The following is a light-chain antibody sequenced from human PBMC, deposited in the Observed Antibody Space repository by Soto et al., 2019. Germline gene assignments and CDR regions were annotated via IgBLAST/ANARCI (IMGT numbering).Light chain of an antibody. CDR1: QSISSW. CDR2: KAS. CDR3: QQYNSYWT. V-gene: IGKV1-5*03. Sequence: DIQMTQSPSTLSASVGDRVTITCRASQSISSWLAWYQQKPGKAPKLLIYKASTLESGVPSRFSGSGSGTEFTLTISSLQPDDFATYYCQQYNSYWTVGQGTKVE. J-gene: IGKJ1*01.